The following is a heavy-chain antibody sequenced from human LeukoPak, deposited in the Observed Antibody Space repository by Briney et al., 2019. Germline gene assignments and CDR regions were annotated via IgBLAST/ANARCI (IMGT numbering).Heavy chain of an antibody. J-gene: IGHJ4*02. D-gene: IGHD1/OR15-1a*01. CDR1: GFTFSSYA. Sequence: GGSLRLSRATSGFTFSSYAMHWVRQAPGKGLEWVALISYDGINQYYADSVKGRFIISRDNSKNTLYLQLNSLRLEDTAVYYCTLTTFGVVYYFDYWGQGTLVTVSS. CDR3: TLTTFGVVYYFDY. CDR2: ISYDGINQ. V-gene: IGHV3-30*04.